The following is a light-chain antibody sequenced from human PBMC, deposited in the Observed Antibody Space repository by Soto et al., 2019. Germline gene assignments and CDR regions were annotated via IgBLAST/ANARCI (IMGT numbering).Light chain of an antibody. CDR3: KYDGTSAPWT. V-gene: IGKV3-20*01. CDR1: QNIRGNE. J-gene: IGKJ1*01. Sequence: EVVWTQSPGTLSLSPGERATLSCRASQNIRGNELAWYQQKPGQAPRLLIYRGSTRSTGIPDRVSSRGSGIDFTLTISRLEPEDFAVYYCKYDGTSAPWTFGQGTKVEIK. CDR2: RGS.